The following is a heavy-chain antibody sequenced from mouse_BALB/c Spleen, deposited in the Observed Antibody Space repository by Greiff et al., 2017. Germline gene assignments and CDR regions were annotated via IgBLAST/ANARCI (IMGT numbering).Heavy chain of an antibody. D-gene: IGHD2-4*01. V-gene: IGHV1-5*01. Sequence: VQLQQSGTVLARPGASVKMSCKASGYTFTSYWMHWVKQRPGQGLEWIGAIYPGNSDTSYNQKFKGKAKLTAVTSTSTAYMELSSLTNEDSAVYYCTSPLYYDYDEGDYWGQGTTLTVSS. J-gene: IGHJ2*01. CDR1: GYTFTSYW. CDR2: IYPGNSDT. CDR3: TSPLYYDYDEGDY.